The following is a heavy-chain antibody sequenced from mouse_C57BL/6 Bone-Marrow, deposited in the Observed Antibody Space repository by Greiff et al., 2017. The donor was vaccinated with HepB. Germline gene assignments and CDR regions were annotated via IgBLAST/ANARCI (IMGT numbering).Heavy chain of an antibody. J-gene: IGHJ3*01. D-gene: IGHD2-5*01. CDR2: TFYSGIT. Sequence: EVMLVESGPSLVRPSQTLSLTCTVTGFSINSDCYWIWIRQFPGNKLEYIGYTFYSGITYYNPSLESRTYITRDTSKNQFSLKLSSVTTEDTATYYCARASYYSNYGWFAYWGQGTLVTVSA. V-gene: IGHV3-3*01. CDR3: ARASYYSNYGWFAY. CDR1: GFSINSDCY.